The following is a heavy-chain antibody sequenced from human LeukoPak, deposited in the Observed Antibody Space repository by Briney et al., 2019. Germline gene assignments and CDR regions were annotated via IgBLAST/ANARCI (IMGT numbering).Heavy chain of an antibody. CDR2: IYTSGST. D-gene: IGHD3-10*01. Sequence: PSETLSLTCTVSGGSISSYYWSWIRQPAGKGLEWIGRIYTSGSTNYNPSLKSRVTMSVDTSKNQFSLKLSSVTAADTAVYYCARFVDRFGEGDYFDYWGQGTLVTVSS. V-gene: IGHV4-4*07. CDR1: GGSISSYY. CDR3: ARFVDRFGEGDYFDY. J-gene: IGHJ4*02.